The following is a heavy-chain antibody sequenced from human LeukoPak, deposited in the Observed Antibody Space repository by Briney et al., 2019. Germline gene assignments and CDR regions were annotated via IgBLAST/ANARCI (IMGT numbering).Heavy chain of an antibody. D-gene: IGHD4-23*01. CDR3: ARVGVDHSGNIIKYFFDY. V-gene: IGHV4-59*01. Sequence: SETLSLTCTVSGGSISSYQWSWIRQPPGRGLEWIGNIYYSGSTNYSPSLKSRVIISVDTSKNQFSLKLSPVTAADTAVYYCARVGVDHSGNIIKYFFDYWGQGSLVTVSS. CDR1: GGSISSYQ. J-gene: IGHJ4*02. CDR2: IYYSGST.